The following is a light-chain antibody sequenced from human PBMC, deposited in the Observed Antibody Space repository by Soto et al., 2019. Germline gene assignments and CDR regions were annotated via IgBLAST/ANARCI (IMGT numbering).Light chain of an antibody. Sequence: QSALTQPASVSGSPGQSITISCTGTSRDIGFFNYVSWYQQFPGNAPKLIIFEVTNRPSGVSNRFSASKSDNTASLTISGLQAEDGADYYCSSYTTRSTYVFGTGTKLTVL. CDR3: SSYTTRSTYV. CDR2: EVT. V-gene: IGLV2-14*01. J-gene: IGLJ1*01. CDR1: SRDIGFFNY.